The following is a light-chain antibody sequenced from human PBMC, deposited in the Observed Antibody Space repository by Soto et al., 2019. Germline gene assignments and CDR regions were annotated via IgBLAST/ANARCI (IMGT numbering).Light chain of an antibody. CDR3: QVWDSSSDHSGVV. Sequence: SYELTQAPSVSVAPGETARISCGGNNIETKSVHWYQQRPGQAPILVISYDRDRPSGMSERFSGSNSGNTATLTISRVEAGDEADYYCQVWDSSSDHSGVVFGGGTKLTVL. V-gene: IGLV3-21*04. CDR1: NIETKS. J-gene: IGLJ2*01. CDR2: YDR.